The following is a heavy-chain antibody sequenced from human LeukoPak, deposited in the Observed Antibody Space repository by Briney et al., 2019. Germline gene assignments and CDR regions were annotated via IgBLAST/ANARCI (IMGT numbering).Heavy chain of an antibody. V-gene: IGHV3-7*01. CDR3: ARGTGSGIPFDY. Sequence: GGSLRLSCAASGFTFSSYWMSWVRQAPGKGLEWVANIKQDGSEKYYVDSVKGRFTISRENAKNSLYLQMNSLRAGDTAVYYCARGTGSGIPFDYWGQGTLVTVSS. D-gene: IGHD3-10*01. CDR2: IKQDGSEK. CDR1: GFTFSSYW. J-gene: IGHJ4*02.